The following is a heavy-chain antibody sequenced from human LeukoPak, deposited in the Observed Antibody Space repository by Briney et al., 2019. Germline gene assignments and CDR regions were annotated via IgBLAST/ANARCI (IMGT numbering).Heavy chain of an antibody. CDR2: ISAYNGNT. CDR3: ALDPYYYDSSGYYDPNCRFDP. V-gene: IGHV1-18*01. J-gene: IGHJ5*02. D-gene: IGHD3-22*01. Sequence: GSSVKISCKASGGTFSSYAISWVRQAPGQGLEWMGWISAYNGNTSYAQKLQGRVTMTTDTSTSTAYMELRSLRSDDTAVYYCALDPYYYDSSGYYDPNCRFDPWGQGTLVTVSS. CDR1: GGTFSSYA.